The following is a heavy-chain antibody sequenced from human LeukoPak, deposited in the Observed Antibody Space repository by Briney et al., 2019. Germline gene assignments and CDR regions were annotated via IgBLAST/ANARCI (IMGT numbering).Heavy chain of an antibody. CDR1: GYTFTSYG. CDR2: ISAYSGNT. CDR3: ARTGYDILTGTKKEVDY. V-gene: IGHV1-18*01. Sequence: ASVKVSCKASGYTFTSYGISWVRQAPGQGLEWMGWISAYSGNTNYAQKLQGRVTMTTDTSTSTAYMELRSLRSDDTAVYYCARTGYDILTGTKKEVDYWGQGTLVTVSS. D-gene: IGHD3-9*01. J-gene: IGHJ4*02.